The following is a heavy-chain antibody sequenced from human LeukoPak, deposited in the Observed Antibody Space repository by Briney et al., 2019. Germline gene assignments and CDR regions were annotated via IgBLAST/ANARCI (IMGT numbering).Heavy chain of an antibody. CDR2: IYYSGST. Sequence: SETLSLTCTVSGGSISDYFWSWIRQPPGKGLEWIGYIYYSGSTNYNPSLKSRVTISVDTSKNQFSLKLSSVTAADTAVYYCARDRAWGGYYYNWFDPWGQGTLVTVSS. CDR1: GGSISDYF. V-gene: IGHV4-59*01. J-gene: IGHJ5*02. CDR3: ARDRAWGGYYYNWFDP. D-gene: IGHD3-3*01.